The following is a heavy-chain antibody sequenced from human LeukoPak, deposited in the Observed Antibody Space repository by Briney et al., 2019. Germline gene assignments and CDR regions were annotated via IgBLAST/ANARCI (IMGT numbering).Heavy chain of an antibody. CDR1: GGPVSSSSYY. D-gene: IGHD1-26*01. J-gene: IGHJ4*02. Sequence: SGTLSLTCTVSGGPVSSSSYYWGWVRQSPEKGLECIGTIYYAGDTYYNPSLESRLTISVDTSKNQFSLKLRSVTAADTAVYYCATWDSGRYSQVDNWGQGTLVTVSS. CDR2: IYYAGDT. V-gene: IGHV4-39*01. CDR3: ATWDSGRYSQVDN.